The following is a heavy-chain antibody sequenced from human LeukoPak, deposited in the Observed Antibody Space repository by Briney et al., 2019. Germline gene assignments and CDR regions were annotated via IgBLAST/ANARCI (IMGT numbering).Heavy chain of an antibody. CDR3: ARDCSGGSWYSGSGFDP. J-gene: IGHJ5*02. D-gene: IGHD2-15*01. CDR1: GGTFSSYA. CDR2: IIPIFGTA. Sequence: GASVKVSCKAFGGTFSSYAISWVRQAPGQGLEWMGGIIPIFGTANYAQKFQGRVTITADESTSTAYMELSSLRSEDTAVYYCARDCSGGSWYSGSGFDPWGQGTLVTVSS. V-gene: IGHV1-69*13.